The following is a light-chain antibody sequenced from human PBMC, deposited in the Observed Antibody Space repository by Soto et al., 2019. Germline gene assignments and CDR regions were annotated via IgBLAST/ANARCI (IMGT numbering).Light chain of an antibody. V-gene: IGLV2-8*01. CDR3: SAHGGTNPYV. CDR2: DVN. CDR1: ASDIGGYTF. J-gene: IGLJ1*01. Sequence: QSALTQPPSASGTPGQSVAISCTGTASDIGGYTFVSWYQQHPGKAPKLLIYDVNKRPSGVPDCFSGSESGNTASLTVSGLQAEYEADYYCSAHGGTNPYVFGTGTKVTVL.